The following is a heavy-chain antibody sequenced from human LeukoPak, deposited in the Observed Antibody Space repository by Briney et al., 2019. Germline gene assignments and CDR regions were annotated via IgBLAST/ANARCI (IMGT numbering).Heavy chain of an antibody. J-gene: IGHJ4*02. CDR2: IITSGANT. CDR3: VRGHSIFDY. Sequence: GGSLRLSPADSGFIFRNYDMTWVRQAPGEGLQWVSHIITSGANTYYADSVKGRFTTSRDNSTNTLFLQMNSLSAEDTGLYYCVRGHSIFDYWGQGTLVAVSS. CDR1: GFIFRNYD. D-gene: IGHD4-11*01. V-gene: IGHV3-23*01.